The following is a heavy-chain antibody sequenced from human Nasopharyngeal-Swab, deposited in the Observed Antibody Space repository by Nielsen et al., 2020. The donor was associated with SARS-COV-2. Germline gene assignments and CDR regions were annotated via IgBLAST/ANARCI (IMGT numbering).Heavy chain of an antibody. V-gene: IGHV5-51*01. CDR3: ARHRKYSSSWHLAP. D-gene: IGHD6-13*01. Sequence: KVSCKGSGYSFTSYWIGWVRQMPGKGLEWMGIIYPGDSDTRYSPSFQGQVTISADKSISTAYLQWSSLKASDTAMYYCARHRKYSSSWHLAPWAQGTLVTVSS. CDR1: GYSFTSYW. J-gene: IGHJ5*02. CDR2: IYPGDSDT.